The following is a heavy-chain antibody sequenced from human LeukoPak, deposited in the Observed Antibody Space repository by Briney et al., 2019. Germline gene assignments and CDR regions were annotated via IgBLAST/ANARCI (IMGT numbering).Heavy chain of an antibody. D-gene: IGHD1-26*01. CDR3: ARAPARMGGYFDY. CDR2: ISSSSSYI. CDR1: GFTFSSYS. J-gene: IGHJ4*02. V-gene: IGHV3-21*01. Sequence: GGSLRLSCAASGFTFSSYSMIWVRQAPGKGLVGVSSISSSSSYIYYADSVKGRFTISRDNAKNSLYLQMNSLRAEDTAVYYCARAPARMGGYFDYWGQGTLVTVSS.